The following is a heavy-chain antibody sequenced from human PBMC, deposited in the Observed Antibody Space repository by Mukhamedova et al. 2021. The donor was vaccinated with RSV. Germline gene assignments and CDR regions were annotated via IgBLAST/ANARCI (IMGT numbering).Heavy chain of an antibody. V-gene: IGHV3-30*04. CDR1: GFTFSSYA. Sequence: GFTFSSYAMHWVRQAPGKGLEWVAVISYDGSNKYYADSVKGRFTISRDNSKNTLYLQMNSLRAEDTAVYYCAREDLGPWGQGTLVT. J-gene: IGHJ5*02. CDR3: AREDLGP. CDR2: ISYDGSNK.